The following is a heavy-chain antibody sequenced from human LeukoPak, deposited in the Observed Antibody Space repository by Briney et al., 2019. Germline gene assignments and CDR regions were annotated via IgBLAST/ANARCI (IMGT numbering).Heavy chain of an antibody. V-gene: IGHV4-39*02. CDR1: GGSISSSSYY. Sequence: SETLSLTCTVSGGSISSSSYYWGWIRQPPGKGLEWIGSIYYSGSTYYNPSLKSRVTISVDTSKNQFSLKLSSVTAADTAVYYCAKDLRDYGDYREIDYWGQGTLVTVSS. CDR3: AKDLRDYGDYREIDY. D-gene: IGHD4-17*01. J-gene: IGHJ4*02. CDR2: IYYSGST.